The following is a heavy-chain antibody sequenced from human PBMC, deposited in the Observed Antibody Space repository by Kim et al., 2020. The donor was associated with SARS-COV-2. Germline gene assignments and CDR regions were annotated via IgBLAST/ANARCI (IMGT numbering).Heavy chain of an antibody. D-gene: IGHD1-26*01. CDR2: SMGRGGST. Sequence: GGSLRLSCIASGFTFISNDMIWVRQAPGKGLEWVATSMGRGGSTFHADSVRGRFTMSRDNSKYAVYLQMNSLRVEDTAIYYCARNSGWYDSWGQGLLVTVSS. J-gene: IGHJ5*01. CDR1: GFTFISND. V-gene: IGHV3-23*01. CDR3: ARNSGWYDS.